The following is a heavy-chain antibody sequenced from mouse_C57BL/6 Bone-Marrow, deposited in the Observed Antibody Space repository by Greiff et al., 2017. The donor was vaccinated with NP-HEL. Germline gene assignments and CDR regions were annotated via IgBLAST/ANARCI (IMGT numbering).Heavy chain of an antibody. CDR1: GYTFTNYW. CDR2: IYPGGGFT. D-gene: IGHD1-1*01. V-gene: IGHV1-63*01. J-gene: IGHJ2*01. Sequence: QVQLQQSGAELVRPGTSVKMSCKASGYTFTNYWIGWAKQRPGHGLEWIGDIYPGGGFTNSNEKFKGKATLTADKSSSTAYMQFSSLTSEDSAIYYCARFTTVVAPYYFDYWGQGTTLTVSS. CDR3: ARFTTVVAPYYFDY.